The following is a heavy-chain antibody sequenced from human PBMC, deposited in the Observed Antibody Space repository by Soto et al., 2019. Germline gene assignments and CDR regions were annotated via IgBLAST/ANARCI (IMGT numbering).Heavy chain of an antibody. V-gene: IGHV1-18*01. Sequence: QVQLVQSGAVVKKPGASVKVSCKASGYTLNTYGITWVRQAPGQGLEWMGWISANNDHTNYAQKLQGRDTMTTDTSARTAYMALRGLTSDDTAVYYSARGTYFDYCGQRALVTVSS. J-gene: IGHJ4*02. CDR1: GYTLNTYG. D-gene: IGHD1-1*01. CDR2: ISANNDHT. CDR3: ARGTYFDY.